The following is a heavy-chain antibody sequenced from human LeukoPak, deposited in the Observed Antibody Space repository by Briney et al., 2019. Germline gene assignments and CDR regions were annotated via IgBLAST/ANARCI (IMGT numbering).Heavy chain of an antibody. CDR3: ARDQRTYYSSSSTSDY. CDR1: GYTFTGYY. J-gene: IGHJ4*02. V-gene: IGHV1-2*06. D-gene: IGHD6-6*01. CDR2: INPNSGGT. Sequence: VASVKVSCKASGYTFTGYYMHWVRQAPGQGLEWMGRINPNSGGTNHAQKFQGRVTMTRDTSISTAYMELSRLRSDDTAVYYCARDQRTYYSSSSTSDYWGQGTLVTVSS.